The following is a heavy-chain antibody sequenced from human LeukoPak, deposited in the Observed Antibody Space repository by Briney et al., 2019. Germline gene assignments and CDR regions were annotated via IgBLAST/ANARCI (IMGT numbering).Heavy chain of an antibody. Sequence: GETLRLSCAASGFTFSDYSMNWVRQAPGKGLEWVSYIDGSGDTIYYADSVKGRFTISRDNAKNSLDLQMNSLRDEDTAVYYCSRRFDCWGQGTLVTVSS. CDR1: GFTFSDYS. CDR2: IDGSGDTI. V-gene: IGHV3-48*02. J-gene: IGHJ4*02. CDR3: SRRFDC.